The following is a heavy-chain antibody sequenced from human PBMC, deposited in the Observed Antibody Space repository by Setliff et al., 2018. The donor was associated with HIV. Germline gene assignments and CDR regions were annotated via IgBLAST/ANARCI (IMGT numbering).Heavy chain of an antibody. CDR1: GGSITSGGFY. V-gene: IGHV4-31*03. Sequence: SETLSLTCTDSGGSITSGGFYWSWIRQYPQKGLEWIGYIYYSGGTYYNPSLKSRVTMSVDTSKNQSSLKLSSVTAADTAVYYCARGDAMTSLGAFDIWGQGTMVTVSS. J-gene: IGHJ3*02. CDR3: ARGDAMTSLGAFDI. CDR2: IYYSGGT. D-gene: IGHD2-2*01.